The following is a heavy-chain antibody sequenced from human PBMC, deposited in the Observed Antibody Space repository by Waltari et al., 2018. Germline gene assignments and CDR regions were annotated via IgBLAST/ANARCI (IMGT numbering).Heavy chain of an antibody. J-gene: IGHJ5*02. CDR1: GYTFTDYY. Sequence: EVQLVQSGAEVKKPGATVKISCKVSGYTFTDYYMPWVQQAPGQGLEWMGLVDPEDGETMYAEKFQGRVTITADTSTDTAYMELSSLRSEDTAVYYCATVHYYGSGSYYMGQGPWGQGTLVTVSS. D-gene: IGHD3-10*01. CDR3: ATVHYYGSGSYYMGQGP. CDR2: VDPEDGET. V-gene: IGHV1-69-2*01.